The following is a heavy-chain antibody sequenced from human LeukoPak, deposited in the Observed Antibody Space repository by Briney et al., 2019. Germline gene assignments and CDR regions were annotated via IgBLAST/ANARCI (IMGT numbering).Heavy chain of an antibody. CDR1: GLTISSYS. CDR3: AKGQLDYYDSSGYYYESGY. CDR2: ISSSSSYI. V-gene: IGHV3-21*05. Sequence: GGSLRLSCAASGLTISSYSMNWVRQAPGKGLQWVSYISSSSSYIYYADSVKGRFTISRDNAKNSLYLQMNSLRAEDTAVYYCAKGQLDYYDSSGYYYESGYWGQGTLVTVSS. J-gene: IGHJ4*02. D-gene: IGHD3-22*01.